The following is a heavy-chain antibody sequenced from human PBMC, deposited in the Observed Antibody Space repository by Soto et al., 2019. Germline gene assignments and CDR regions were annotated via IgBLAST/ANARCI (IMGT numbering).Heavy chain of an antibody. V-gene: IGHV4-39*01. Sequence: SETLSLTCTVSSGSISVTNVFWGWVRQPPGKGLEWIGNVDYSGTAYFSPSLATRVTFHVDTSKDQFSLTLYSVTAADTAVYYCARITGRHLDYWGQGILVTVSS. CDR2: VDYSGTA. CDR3: ARITGRHLDY. CDR1: SGSISVTNVF. D-gene: IGHD1-20*01. J-gene: IGHJ4*02.